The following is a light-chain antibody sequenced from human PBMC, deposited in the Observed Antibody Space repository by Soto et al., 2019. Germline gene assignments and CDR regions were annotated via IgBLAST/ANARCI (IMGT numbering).Light chain of an antibody. V-gene: IGLV2-18*01. J-gene: IGLJ1*01. CDR2: EVS. CDR3: QAWDSSTHYV. CDR1: STDFVSYNR. Sequence: QSALTQPPSVSGSPGQSVTISCTGTSTDFVSYNRVSWYQQPPGTAPKLMIYEVSKRPSGVPDRFSGSKSGNTASLTISGLQAADEADYYCQAWDSSTHYVFGTGTKLTVL.